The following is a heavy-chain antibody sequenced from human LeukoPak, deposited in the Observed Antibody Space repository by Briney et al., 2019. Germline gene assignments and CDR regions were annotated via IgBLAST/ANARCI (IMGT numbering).Heavy chain of an antibody. CDR3: ATGRRSYDSSGYYYRWFDP. V-gene: IGHV1-24*01. J-gene: IGHJ5*02. D-gene: IGHD3-22*01. CDR2: FDPEDGET. Sequence: ASVKVSCKVSGYNLTELSMHWVRQAPGKGLEWMGGFDPEDGETIYAQKFQGRVTMTEDTSTDTAYMELSSLRSEDTAVYYCATGRRSYDSSGYYYRWFDPWGQGTLVTVSS. CDR1: GYNLTELS.